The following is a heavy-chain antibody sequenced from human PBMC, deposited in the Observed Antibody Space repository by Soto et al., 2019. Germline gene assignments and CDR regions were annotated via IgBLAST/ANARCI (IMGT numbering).Heavy chain of an antibody. V-gene: IGHV3-11*01. CDR1: GFTFSDYY. D-gene: IGHD2-15*01. J-gene: IGHJ6*03. CDR2: ISGSGSTI. CDR3: ASGVAASHFYYYYMDV. Sequence: GGSLRLSCAASGFTFSDYYMSWIRQAPGKGLEWVSCISGSGSTIYYADSVKGRFTISRDNAKNSLHLQMNSLRAEDTAVYYCASGVAASHFYYYYMDVWGKGTTVTVSS.